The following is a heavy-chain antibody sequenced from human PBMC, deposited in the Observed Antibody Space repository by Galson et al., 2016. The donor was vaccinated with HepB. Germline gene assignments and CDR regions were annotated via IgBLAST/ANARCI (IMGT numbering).Heavy chain of an antibody. CDR2: FDPEDGET. Sequence: SVKVSCKVFGHTLTELPMHWVRQAPGKGLEWMGGFDPEDGETIYAQKYQGRVTMKEDTSTDTAYMELSSLISEETAVYYCTTYLTVAGLFDCWGQGTLVTVSS. V-gene: IGHV1-24*01. CDR3: TTYLTVAGLFDC. J-gene: IGHJ4*02. CDR1: GHTLTELP. D-gene: IGHD6-19*01.